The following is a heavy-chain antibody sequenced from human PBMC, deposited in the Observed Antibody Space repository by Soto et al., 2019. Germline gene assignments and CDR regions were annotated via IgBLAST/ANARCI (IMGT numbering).Heavy chain of an antibody. CDR2: ISSSSSYI. CDR1: GFTFSSYS. CDR3: ARVNIQLWLPYYFDY. D-gene: IGHD5-18*01. J-gene: IGHJ4*02. V-gene: IGHV3-21*01. Sequence: EVQLVESGGDLVKPGGSLRLSCAASGFTFSSYSMNWVRQAPGKGLEWVSSISSSSSYIYYADSVKGRFTISRDNAKNSLYLQMNSLRAEDTAVYYCARVNIQLWLPYYFDYWGQGTLVTVSS.